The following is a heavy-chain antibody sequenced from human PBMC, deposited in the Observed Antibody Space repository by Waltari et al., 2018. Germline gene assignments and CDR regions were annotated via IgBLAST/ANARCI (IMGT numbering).Heavy chain of an antibody. CDR1: GYSFTSYW. J-gene: IGHJ6*02. V-gene: IGHV5-51*01. CDR3: ARQRITGTTRYYYYGMDV. Sequence: EVQLVQSGAEVKKPGESLKISCKGSGYSFTSYWIGWVRQMPGKGLEWMGIIYPGDSDTRYSPSFQGQVTISADKSISTAYLQWSSLKASDTAMYYCARQRITGTTRYYYYGMDVWGQGTTVTVSS. D-gene: IGHD1-20*01. CDR2: IYPGDSDT.